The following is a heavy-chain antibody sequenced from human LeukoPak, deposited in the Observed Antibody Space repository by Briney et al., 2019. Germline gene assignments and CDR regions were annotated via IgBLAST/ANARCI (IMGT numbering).Heavy chain of an antibody. CDR3: ARNYDTSGRDGAFDI. J-gene: IGHJ3*02. CDR2: IYYSGST. CDR1: GGSISSGGYY. V-gene: IGHV4-31*03. Sequence: SETLSLTCTVSGGSISSGGYYWSWIRRHPGKGLEWIGYIYYSGSTYYNPSLKSRVTISVDTSKNQFSLKLSSVTAADTAVYYCARNYDTSGRDGAFDIWGQGTMVTVSS. D-gene: IGHD3-22*01.